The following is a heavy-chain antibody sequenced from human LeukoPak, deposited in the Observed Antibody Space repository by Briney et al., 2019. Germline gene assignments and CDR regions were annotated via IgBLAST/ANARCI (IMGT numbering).Heavy chain of an antibody. D-gene: IGHD4-17*01. CDR3: AKDASTVTLHADY. V-gene: IGHV3-33*06. Sequence: PGRSLRLSCAASGFTFNTYGMNWVRQAPGKGLEWVAIIWYDGSDKYYAESVKGRFTISRDNSKNTLYLQMNSLRSEDTAVYYCAKDASTVTLHADYWGQGTLVTVSS. CDR2: IWYDGSDK. CDR1: GFTFNTYG. J-gene: IGHJ4*02.